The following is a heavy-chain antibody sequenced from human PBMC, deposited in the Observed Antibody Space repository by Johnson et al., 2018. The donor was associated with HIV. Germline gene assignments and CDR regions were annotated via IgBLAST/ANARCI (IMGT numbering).Heavy chain of an antibody. CDR2: IDWNGGRQ. CDR3: ARDRPYYYESSGLAPHDAFDI. Sequence: VQLVESGGGVVRPGGSLRLSCAASGFTFDDYGMSWVRQPPGKGLEWVSSIDWNGGRQGYVDSVKGRFTISRDNAKNSLYMEMNSLRAEDTAVYFCARDRPYYYESSGLAPHDAFDIWGQGTMITVSS. D-gene: IGHD3-22*01. CDR1: GFTFDDYG. J-gene: IGHJ3*02. V-gene: IGHV3-20*04.